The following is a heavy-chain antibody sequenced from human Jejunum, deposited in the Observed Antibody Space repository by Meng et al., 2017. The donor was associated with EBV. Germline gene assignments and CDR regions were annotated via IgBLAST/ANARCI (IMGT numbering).Heavy chain of an antibody. CDR1: GFTFTSHS. CDR3: AKLTRA. CDR2: ITDSGGST. V-gene: IGHV3-23*04. J-gene: IGHJ5*02. Sequence: LVESAGALVQPGGSLGRSRAACGFTFTSHSMSWVRRAAGMGLEWVSAITDSGGSTYYTDSVKGRFTISRDNSKNTLYLQMNSLRAEDTAVYYCAKLTRAWGQGTLVTVSS.